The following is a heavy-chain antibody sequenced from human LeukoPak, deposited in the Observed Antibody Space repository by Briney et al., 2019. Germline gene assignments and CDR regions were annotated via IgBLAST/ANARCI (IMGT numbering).Heavy chain of an antibody. D-gene: IGHD3-22*01. CDR1: GYTFTNYW. J-gene: IGHJ4*02. CDR2: VYPNNSDS. V-gene: IGHV5-51*01. Sequence: GESLKISCKGSGYTFTNYWVGWVRQMPGKGLEWMGTVYPNNSDSRYNPLFRGQVTISVDRSITTAYLLWKSLKASDTAIYYCALSNEAFDSAGYFDYWGQGTLVTVSS. CDR3: ALSNEAFDSAGYFDY.